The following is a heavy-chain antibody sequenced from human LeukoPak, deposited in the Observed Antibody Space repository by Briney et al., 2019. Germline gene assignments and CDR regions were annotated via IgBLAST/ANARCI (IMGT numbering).Heavy chain of an antibody. Sequence: ASVKVSCKASGGTFSSYAISWVRQAPGQGLEWMGRIIPILGIANYAQKFQGRVTITADKSTSTAYMELSSLRSEDTAVYYCARKGGSSGYYKRDDAFDIWGQGTMVTVSS. CDR1: GGTFSSYA. CDR2: IIPILGIA. J-gene: IGHJ3*02. D-gene: IGHD3-22*01. V-gene: IGHV1-69*04. CDR3: ARKGGSSGYYKRDDAFDI.